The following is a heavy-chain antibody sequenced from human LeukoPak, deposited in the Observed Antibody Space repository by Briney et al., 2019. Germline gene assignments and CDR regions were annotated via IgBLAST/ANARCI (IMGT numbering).Heavy chain of an antibody. CDR2: IYTSGST. CDR1: GGSISSGSYY. CDR3: ARVFCSTTSCFDVAGFDY. J-gene: IGHJ4*02. Sequence: SETLSLTCTVSGGSISSGSYYWSWIRQPAGKGLEWIGRIYTSGSTNYNPSLKSRVTISVDTSKNQFSLKLTSVTAADTAVYYCARVFCSTTSCFDVAGFDYWGQGALVTVSS. V-gene: IGHV4-61*02. D-gene: IGHD2-2*01.